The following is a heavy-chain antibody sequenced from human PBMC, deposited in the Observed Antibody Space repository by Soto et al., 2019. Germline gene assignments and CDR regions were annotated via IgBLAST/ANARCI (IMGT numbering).Heavy chain of an antibody. CDR3: ARVCLKNLKLNFLYYYGSGSSPRGAFDI. CDR2: IYYSGST. CDR1: GGSISSGGYY. Sequence: QVQLQESGPGLVKPSQTLSLTCTVSGGSISSGGYYWSWIRQHPGKGLEWIGYIYYSGSTYYNPSLKSRVTISVDTSKNQFSLKLSSVTAADTAVYYCARVCLKNLKLNFLYYYGSGSSPRGAFDIWGQGTMVTVSS. D-gene: IGHD3-10*01. V-gene: IGHV4-31*03. J-gene: IGHJ3*02.